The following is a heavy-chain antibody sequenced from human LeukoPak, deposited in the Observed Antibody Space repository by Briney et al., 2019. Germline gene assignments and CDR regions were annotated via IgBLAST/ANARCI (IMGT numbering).Heavy chain of an antibody. D-gene: IGHD2-15*01. Sequence: GGSLRLSCAASGFTFSSYTMSWVRQAPGKGLEWVANIKQDGSEKYYVDSVKGRFTISRDNAKNSLYLQMNSLRAEDTAVYYCAREGSEDNWFDPWGQGTLVTVSS. CDR3: AREGSEDNWFDP. V-gene: IGHV3-7*01. J-gene: IGHJ5*02. CDR1: GFTFSSYT. CDR2: IKQDGSEK.